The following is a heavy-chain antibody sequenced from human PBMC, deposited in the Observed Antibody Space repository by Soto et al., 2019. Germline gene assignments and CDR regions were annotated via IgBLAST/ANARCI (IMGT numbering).Heavy chain of an antibody. CDR3: AKDSRPSYYYGSGWFDP. J-gene: IGHJ5*02. D-gene: IGHD3-10*01. Sequence: GGSLRLSCAASGFTFSSYAMSWVRQAPGKGLEWVSAISGSGGSTYYADSVKGRFTISRDNSKNTLYLQMNSLRAEDTAVYYCAKDSRPSYYYGSGWFDPGGQGTRVTVPP. CDR1: GFTFSSYA. CDR2: ISGSGGST. V-gene: IGHV3-23*01.